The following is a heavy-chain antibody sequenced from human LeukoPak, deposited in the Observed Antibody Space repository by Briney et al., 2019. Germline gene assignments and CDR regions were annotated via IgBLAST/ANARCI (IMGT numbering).Heavy chain of an antibody. Sequence: PGGSLRLFCAASGFTFSSYSMNWVRQAPGKGLEWVSSISSSSSYIYYADSVKGRFTISRDNAKNSLYLQMNSLRAEDTAVYYCARDPTYYDSAYDYWGQGTLVTVSS. V-gene: IGHV3-21*01. CDR2: ISSSSSYI. D-gene: IGHD3-22*01. J-gene: IGHJ4*02. CDR1: GFTFSSYS. CDR3: ARDPTYYDSAYDY.